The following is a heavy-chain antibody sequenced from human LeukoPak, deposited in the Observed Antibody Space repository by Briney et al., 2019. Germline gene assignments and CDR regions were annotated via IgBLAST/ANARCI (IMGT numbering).Heavy chain of an antibody. J-gene: IGHJ4*01. D-gene: IGHD6-13*01. CDR1: GFTFSSYA. Sequence: GGSLRLSCAASGFTFSSYAMHWVRQAPGKGLEWVAVISYDGSNKYYADSVKGRFTISRDNSKNTLYLQKNSLRAEDTAVYYCARDSRCLAAAGSTFEYWGHGTLVTVSP. CDR2: ISYDGSNK. CDR3: ARDSRCLAAAGSTFEY. V-gene: IGHV3-30-3*01.